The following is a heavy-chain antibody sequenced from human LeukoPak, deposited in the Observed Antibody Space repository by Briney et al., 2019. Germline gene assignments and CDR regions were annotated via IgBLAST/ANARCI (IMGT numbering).Heavy chain of an antibody. Sequence: ASVKVSCKASGGTFSSYAFSWVRQAPGQGLEWMGGIIPIFGTVNYAQKFQGRVTITADKSTSTAYMELSSLRSEDTAVYYCAGYSYGYEAIWYFDYWGQGTLVTVSS. J-gene: IGHJ4*02. V-gene: IGHV1-69*06. CDR1: GGTFSSYA. D-gene: IGHD5-18*01. CDR3: AGYSYGYEAIWYFDY. CDR2: IIPIFGTV.